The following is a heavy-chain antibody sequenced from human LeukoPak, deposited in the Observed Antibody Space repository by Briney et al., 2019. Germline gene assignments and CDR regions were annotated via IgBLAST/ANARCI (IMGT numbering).Heavy chain of an antibody. CDR1: GGSFSGYY. J-gene: IGHJ4*02. D-gene: IGHD6-19*01. CDR3: ARRRQWLVYHFDY. Sequence: SETLSLTCAVYGGSFSGYYWSWIRQPPGKGLEWIGEINHSGSTNYNPSLKSRVTISVDTSKNQFSLKLSSVTAADTAVYYCARRRQWLVYHFDYWGQGTLVTVSS. CDR2: INHSGST. V-gene: IGHV4-34*01.